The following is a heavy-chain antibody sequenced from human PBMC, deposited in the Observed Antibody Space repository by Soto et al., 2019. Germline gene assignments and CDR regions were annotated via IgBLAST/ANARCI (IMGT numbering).Heavy chain of an antibody. J-gene: IGHJ4*02. CDR3: AHLPWKQLWPRAPVVY. V-gene: IGHV2-5*02. CDR1: GFSLSTSGVG. Sequence: QITLKESGPTLVKPTQTLTLTCTFSGFSLSTSGVGVGWIRQPPGKALEWLGIIYWDDDKRYSPSLKSRVTITKDTFKTQLVLTMTNMAPVDTATYYCAHLPWKQLWPRAPVVYWGQGTPVTVSS. CDR2: IYWDDDK. D-gene: IGHD5-18*01.